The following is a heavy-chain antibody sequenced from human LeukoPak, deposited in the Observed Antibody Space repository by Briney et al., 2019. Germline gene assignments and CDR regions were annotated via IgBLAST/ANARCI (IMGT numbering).Heavy chain of an antibody. CDR1: GFSFSDHY. CDR3: TTSLSTLGSFDY. V-gene: IGHV3-11*04. J-gene: IGHJ4*02. CDR2: ISGRSDAI. Sequence: GGSLRLSCAASGFSFSDHYMSRIRQAPGRGLEWVSYISGRSDAIYYADSVKGRFTISRDNAKNSLYLQINSLGAEDTAVYYCTTSLSTLGSFDYWGQGTLVTVSS. D-gene: IGHD2/OR15-2a*01.